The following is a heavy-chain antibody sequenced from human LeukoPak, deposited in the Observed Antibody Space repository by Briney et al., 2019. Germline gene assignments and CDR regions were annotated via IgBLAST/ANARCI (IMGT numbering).Heavy chain of an antibody. J-gene: IGHJ3*02. CDR3: AKVLIWTYGSGNYYKGAFDI. D-gene: IGHD3-10*01. Sequence: GGSLRLSCAASGFTFSTYGMSWVRQAPGKGLEWVSGISGSGGSRFYTDSVKGRFTISRDNSKNTLYLQMNSPRAEDTAVYYCAKVLIWTYGSGNYYKGAFDIWGQGTMVTVFS. CDR2: ISGSGGSR. CDR1: GFTFSTYG. V-gene: IGHV3-23*01.